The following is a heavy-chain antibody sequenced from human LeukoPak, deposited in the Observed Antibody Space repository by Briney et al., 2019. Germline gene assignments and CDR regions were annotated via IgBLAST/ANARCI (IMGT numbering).Heavy chain of an antibody. Sequence: SETLSLTCAVHGGSFSGYYWSWIRQPPGKGLEWIGEINHSGSTNYNPSLKSRVTISVDTSKNQFSLKLSSVTAADTAVYYCARGREEDGYNSYLAQLSIPHLDYWGQGTLVTVSS. CDR2: INHSGST. CDR1: GGSFSGYY. D-gene: IGHD5-24*01. CDR3: ARGREEDGYNSYLAQLSIPHLDY. J-gene: IGHJ4*02. V-gene: IGHV4-34*01.